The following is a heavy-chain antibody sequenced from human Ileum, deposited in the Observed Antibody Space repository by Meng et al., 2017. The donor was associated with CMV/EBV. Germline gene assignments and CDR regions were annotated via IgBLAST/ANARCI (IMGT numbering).Heavy chain of an antibody. CDR3: AARYCSTTTCLPIGKFDP. V-gene: IGHV1-2*02. J-gene: IGHJ5*02. CDR2: INSNSGGT. CDR1: YPLMGYY. Sequence: YPLMGYYVHWVRQAPGQGLEWMGWINSNSGGTNYAQKFQGRVNMTRDTSISTTYMELSRLIPDDTGVYYCAARYCSTTTCLPIGKFDPWGQGTLVTVSS. D-gene: IGHD2-2*01.